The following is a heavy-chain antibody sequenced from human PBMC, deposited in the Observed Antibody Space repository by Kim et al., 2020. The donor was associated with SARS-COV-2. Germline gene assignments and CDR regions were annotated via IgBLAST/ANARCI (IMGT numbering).Heavy chain of an antibody. D-gene: IGHD3-16*01. CDR2: SNK. Sequence: SNKYYADSVKGRFTISRDNSKNTLYLQMNSLRAEDTAVYYCARDGGNWFDPWGQGTLVTVSS. J-gene: IGHJ5*02. CDR3: ARDGGNWFDP. V-gene: IGHV3-30-3*01.